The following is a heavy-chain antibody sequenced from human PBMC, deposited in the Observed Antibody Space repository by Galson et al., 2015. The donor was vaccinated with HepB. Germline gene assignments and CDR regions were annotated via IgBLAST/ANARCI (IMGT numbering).Heavy chain of an antibody. CDR3: ARSADYYDSSGYYYYFDY. D-gene: IGHD3-22*01. J-gene: IGHJ4*02. Sequence: SLRLSCATSGFTFSSYWMSWVRQAPGKGLEWVANIKQDGSEKYYVDSVKGRFTISRDNAKNSLYLQMNSLKAEDTAVYYCARSADYYDSSGYYYYFDYWGQGTLVTVSS. CDR1: GFTFSSYW. V-gene: IGHV3-7*03. CDR2: IKQDGSEK.